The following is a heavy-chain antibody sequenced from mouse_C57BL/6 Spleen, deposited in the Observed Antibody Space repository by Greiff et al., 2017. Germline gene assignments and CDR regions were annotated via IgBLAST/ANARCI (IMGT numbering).Heavy chain of an antibody. CDR1: GYSITSGYY. J-gene: IGHJ2*01. Sequence: EVKLQESGPGLVKPSQSLSLTCSVTGYSITSGYYWNWIRQFPGNKLEWMGYISYDGSNNYNPSLKNRISITRDTSKNQFFLKLNSVTTEDTATYYCARGGYYYGSSLDYWGQGTTLTVSS. CDR3: ARGGYYYGSSLDY. V-gene: IGHV3-6*01. CDR2: ISYDGSN. D-gene: IGHD1-1*01.